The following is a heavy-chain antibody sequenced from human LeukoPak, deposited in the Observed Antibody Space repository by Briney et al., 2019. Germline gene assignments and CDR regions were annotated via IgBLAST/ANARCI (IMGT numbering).Heavy chain of an antibody. V-gene: IGHV1-2*02. CDR3: ARAGSGYYSSLDY. J-gene: IGHJ4*02. D-gene: IGHD3-22*01. CDR1: GFTFTGYY. CDR2: INPNSGGT. Sequence: GASVKVSCKASGFTFTGYYMHWVRQAPGQGLEWMGWINPNSGGTNYAQKFQGRVTMTRDTSISTAYMELSRLRSDDTAVYYCARAGSGYYSSLDYWGQGTLVTVSS.